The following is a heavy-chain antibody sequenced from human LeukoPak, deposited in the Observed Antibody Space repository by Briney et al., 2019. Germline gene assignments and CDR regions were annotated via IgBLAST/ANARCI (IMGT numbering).Heavy chain of an antibody. CDR3: TRLREPLGYYYYMDV. V-gene: IGHV3-73*01. CDR1: GFTFSGSA. J-gene: IGHJ6*03. CDR2: IRSKANSYAT. D-gene: IGHD3-16*01. Sequence: GGSLRLSCAASGFTFSGSAMHWVRQASGKGLEWVGRIRSKANSYATAYAASVKGRFTISRDDSKNTAYLQMNSLKTEDTAVYYCTRLREPLGYYYYMDVWGKGTTVTVSS.